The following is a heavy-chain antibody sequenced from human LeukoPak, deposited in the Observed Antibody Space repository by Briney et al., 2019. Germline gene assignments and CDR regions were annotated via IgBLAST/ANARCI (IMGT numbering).Heavy chain of an antibody. D-gene: IGHD5-18*01. CDR3: AKDARGYSYGLLDY. J-gene: IGHJ4*02. CDR2: ISGSGGST. Sequence: GGSLRLSCAASGFTFSNHAMSWVRQAPGKGLEWVSGISGSGGSTYYADSVKGRFTISRDNSKNTLYLQMNSLRAEDTAVYYCAKDARGYSYGLLDYWGQGTLVTVSS. CDR1: GFTFSNHA. V-gene: IGHV3-23*01.